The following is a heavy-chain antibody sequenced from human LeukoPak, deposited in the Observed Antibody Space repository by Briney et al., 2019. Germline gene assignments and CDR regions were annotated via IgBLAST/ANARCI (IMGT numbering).Heavy chain of an antibody. CDR3: ARVYSGYDPYYFDY. D-gene: IGHD5-12*01. CDR1: GFTFSSYW. Sequence: GGSLRLSCAASGFTFSSYWMHWVRQAPGKGLVWVSRINSDGSSTSYADSVKGRFTISRDNAKNTLYLQMNSLRAEDTAVYYCARVYSGYDPYYFDYWGQGTLVTVSS. V-gene: IGHV3-74*01. CDR2: INSDGSST. J-gene: IGHJ4*02.